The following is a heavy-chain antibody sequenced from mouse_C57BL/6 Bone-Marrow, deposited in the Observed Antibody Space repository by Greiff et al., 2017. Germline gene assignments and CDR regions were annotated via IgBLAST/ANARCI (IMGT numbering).Heavy chain of an antibody. J-gene: IGHJ1*03. V-gene: IGHV1-61*01. Sequence: QVHVKQPGAELVRPGSSVKLSCKASGYTFTSYWMDWVKQRPGQGLEWIGNIYPGDSETHYNQKFKDKATLTVDKSSSTAYMQLSSLTSEDSAVYYCATYGSSYWYFDVWGTGTTVTVSS. CDR3: ATYGSSYWYFDV. D-gene: IGHD1-1*01. CDR2: IYPGDSET. CDR1: GYTFTSYW.